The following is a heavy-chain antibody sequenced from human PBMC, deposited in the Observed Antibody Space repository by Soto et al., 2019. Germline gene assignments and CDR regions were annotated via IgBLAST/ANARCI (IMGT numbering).Heavy chain of an antibody. V-gene: IGHV1-18*01. Sequence: ASVKVSCKASGYTFTSYGISWVRQAPGQGLEWMGWISAYNGNTNYAQKLQGRVTMTTDTSTSTAYMELRSLRSDDTAVYYCARSAHYYDSSTFDYWGQGTLVTVSS. CDR1: GYTFTSYG. D-gene: IGHD3-22*01. CDR3: ARSAHYYDSSTFDY. J-gene: IGHJ4*02. CDR2: ISAYNGNT.